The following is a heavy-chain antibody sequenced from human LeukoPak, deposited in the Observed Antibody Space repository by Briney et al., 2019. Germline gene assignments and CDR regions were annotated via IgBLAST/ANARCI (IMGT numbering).Heavy chain of an antibody. CDR2: IIPIFGTA. Sequence: GASVKVSCKASGGTFSSYAISWVRQAPGQGLEWMGGIIPIFGTANYAQKFQGRVTITADESTSTAYMELSSLRSEDTAVYYCAKAKLEKHNYGMDVWGQGTTVTVSS. D-gene: IGHD1-1*01. V-gene: IGHV1-69*13. CDR3: AKAKLEKHNYGMDV. CDR1: GGTFSSYA. J-gene: IGHJ6*02.